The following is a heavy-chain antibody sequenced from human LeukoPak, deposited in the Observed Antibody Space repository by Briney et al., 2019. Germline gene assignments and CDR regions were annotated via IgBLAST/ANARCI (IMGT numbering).Heavy chain of an antibody. CDR3: ARGWLAETTVVTPCNY. Sequence: SVKVSCTASGGTFSSYAISWVRQAPGQGLEWMGGIIPIFGTANYAQKFQGRVTITAVESMSTAYMELSSLRSEDTAVYYCARGWLAETTVVTPCNYWGQGTLVTVSS. CDR1: GGTFSSYA. J-gene: IGHJ4*02. D-gene: IGHD4-23*01. CDR2: IIPIFGTA. V-gene: IGHV1-69*13.